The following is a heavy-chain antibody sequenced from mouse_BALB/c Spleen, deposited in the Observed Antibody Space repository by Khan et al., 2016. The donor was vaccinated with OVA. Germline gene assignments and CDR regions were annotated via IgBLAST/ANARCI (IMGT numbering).Heavy chain of an antibody. V-gene: IGHV5-6-5*01. J-gene: IGHJ3*01. CDR3: ARDYWFAY. CDR2: IGSGDST. CDR1: GSTFSNYA. Sequence: EVELVESGGGLVKPGGSLKLSCAASGSTFSNYAMSWVRQSPEKRLEWVASIGSGDSTYYLDSVKGRFTISRDNARNILYLQMSSLRSEDTAMYYCARDYWFAYWGQGTLVTVSA.